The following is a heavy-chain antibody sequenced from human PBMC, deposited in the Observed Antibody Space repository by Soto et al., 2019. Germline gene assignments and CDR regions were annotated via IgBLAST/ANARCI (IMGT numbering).Heavy chain of an antibody. D-gene: IGHD2-2*01. CDR2: TYYRSKWYN. CDR1: GDSVSSNSAA. Sequence: SQTLSLTCAISGDSVSSNSAAWNWIRQSPSRGLEWLGRTYYRSKWYNDYAVSVKSRITINPDTSKNQFSLQLNSVTPEDTAVYYCERAVPRGIVVVPAADYRDVWGKGTTVTVP. V-gene: IGHV6-1*01. CDR3: ERAVPRGIVVVPAADYRDV. J-gene: IGHJ6*03.